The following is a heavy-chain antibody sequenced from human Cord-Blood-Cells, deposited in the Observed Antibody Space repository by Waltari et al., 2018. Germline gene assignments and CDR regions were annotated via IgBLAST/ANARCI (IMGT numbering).Heavy chain of an antibody. V-gene: IGHV4-59*08. J-gene: IGHJ4*02. CDR2: IYYSGST. CDR3: ARLDSSGYYSY. Sequence: QVQLQESGPGLVTPSETLSLTCPVSGAPISSYYWSWIRQPPGKGLEWIGYIYYSGSTNYNPSPKSRVTISVDTSKNQFSLKLSSVTAADTAVYYCARLDSSGYYSYWGQGTLVTVSS. D-gene: IGHD3-22*01. CDR1: GAPISSYY.